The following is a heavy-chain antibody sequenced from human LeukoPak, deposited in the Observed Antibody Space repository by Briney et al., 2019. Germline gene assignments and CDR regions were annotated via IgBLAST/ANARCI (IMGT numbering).Heavy chain of an antibody. CDR3: STGGGTSDY. D-gene: IGHD1-1*01. CDR1: GFTFDNAW. J-gene: IGHJ4*02. V-gene: IGHV3-15*01. Sequence: GGSLGLSCVVSGFTFDNAWMSWVRQAPGKGLEWVGRIRSRTAGGTTDYGAPVKGRFTISRDDSKSTVYLQMNNLKMEDTAIYYCSTGGGTSDYWGQGTLVTVSS. CDR2: IRSRTAGGTT.